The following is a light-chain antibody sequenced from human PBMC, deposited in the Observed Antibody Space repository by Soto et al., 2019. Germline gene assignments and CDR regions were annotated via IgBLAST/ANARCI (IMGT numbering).Light chain of an antibody. CDR1: SSDVGGYNY. V-gene: IGLV2-14*01. J-gene: IGLJ2*01. Sequence: QSVLTQPASVSGSPGQSITISCTGTSSDVGGYNYVSWYQQHPGKAPKLMIYEVSNRPSGVSNRFSRSKSGNTASLTISGLQAEDEADYYCSSYTSSSTPVVFGGGTKLTVL. CDR2: EVS. CDR3: SSYTSSSTPVV.